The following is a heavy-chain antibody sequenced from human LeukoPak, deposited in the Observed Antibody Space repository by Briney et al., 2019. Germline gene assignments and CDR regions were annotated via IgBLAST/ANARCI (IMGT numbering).Heavy chain of an antibody. V-gene: IGHV4-31*03. Sequence: SQTLSLTCTVSGGSISSGGYYWSWIRQHPGKGLEWIGYIYYSGSTYYNPSLKSRVTISVDTSKNQFSLKLSSVTAADTAVCYCAGAGYSYGSRDYYYGMDVWGQGTTVTVSS. CDR1: GGSISSGGYY. CDR3: AGAGYSYGSRDYYYGMDV. J-gene: IGHJ6*02. CDR2: IYYSGST. D-gene: IGHD5-18*01.